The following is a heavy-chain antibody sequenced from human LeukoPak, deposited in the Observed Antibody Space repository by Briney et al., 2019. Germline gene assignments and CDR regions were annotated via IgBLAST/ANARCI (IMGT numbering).Heavy chain of an antibody. CDR2: INHSGST. J-gene: IGHJ5*02. Sequence: SETLSLTCAVYGGSFSGYYWSWIRQPPGKGLEWIGEINHSGSTNYNPSLKSRVTISVDTSKNQFSLKLSSVTAADTAVYYCARPGCSSTSCAWFDPWGQGTLVPVSS. CDR1: GGSFSGYY. D-gene: IGHD2-2*01. CDR3: ARPGCSSTSCAWFDP. V-gene: IGHV4-34*01.